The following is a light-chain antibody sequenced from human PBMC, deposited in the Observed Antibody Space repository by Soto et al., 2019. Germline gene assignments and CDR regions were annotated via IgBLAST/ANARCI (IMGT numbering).Light chain of an antibody. CDR3: QQSYSTSVT. J-gene: IGKJ1*01. CDR1: QSISSY. V-gene: IGKV1-39*01. Sequence: DIQMTHSPSSLSASVGDRVTITCRASQSISSYLNWYQQKPGKAPKLLIYAASSLQSGVPSRFSGSGSGTDFTLTISSLQPEDFATYYCQQSYSTSVTFGQGTKVDIK. CDR2: AAS.